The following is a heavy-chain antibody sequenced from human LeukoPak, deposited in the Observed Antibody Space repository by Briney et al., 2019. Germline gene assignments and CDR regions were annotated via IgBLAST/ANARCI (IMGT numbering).Heavy chain of an antibody. J-gene: IGHJ4*02. CDR3: AKDRRGTNYYGSGGIDY. CDR2: ISGSGGST. D-gene: IGHD3-10*01. CDR1: GLTFSSYA. Sequence: PGGSLRLSCAASGLTFSSYAMSWVRQAPGKGLEWVSAISGSGGSTYYADSVKGRFTISRDNSKNTLYLQMNSLRAEDTAVYYCAKDRRGTNYYGSGGIDYWGQGTLVTVSS. V-gene: IGHV3-23*01.